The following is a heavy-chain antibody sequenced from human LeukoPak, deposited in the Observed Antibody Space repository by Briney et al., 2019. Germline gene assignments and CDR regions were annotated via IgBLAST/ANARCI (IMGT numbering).Heavy chain of an antibody. Sequence: GRCLRPAWAASGSTSSSNAMSWVRQAPRKGLEWVLAISGSGGSTYYADYVKGRFTISRDNSKNTLYLQMNSLRAEDTAVYYCAKNFQYNWADHFDYWGQGTLVTVSS. CDR2: ISGSGGST. J-gene: IGHJ4*02. CDR3: AKNFQYNWADHFDY. V-gene: IGHV3-23*01. D-gene: IGHD1-1*01. CDR1: GSTSSSNA.